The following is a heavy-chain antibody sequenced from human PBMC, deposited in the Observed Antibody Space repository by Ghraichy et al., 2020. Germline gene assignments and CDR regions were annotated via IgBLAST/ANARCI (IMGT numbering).Heavy chain of an antibody. Sequence: GGSLRLSCAASGFTFSSYGMHWVRQAPGKGLEWVAVISYDGSNKYYADSVKGRFTISRDNSKNTLYLQMNSLRAEDTAVYYCAKDFKRRIVVVTAILSFDYWGQGTLVTVSS. V-gene: IGHV3-30*18. D-gene: IGHD2-21*02. CDR3: AKDFKRRIVVVTAILSFDY. CDR2: ISYDGSNK. J-gene: IGHJ4*02. CDR1: GFTFSSYG.